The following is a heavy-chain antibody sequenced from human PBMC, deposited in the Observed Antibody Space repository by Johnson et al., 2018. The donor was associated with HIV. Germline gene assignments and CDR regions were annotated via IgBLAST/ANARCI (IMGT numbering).Heavy chain of an antibody. CDR3: AKGQIPAAASRAFDI. D-gene: IGHD2-2*01. CDR1: GITFSSYG. Sequence: QVQLVESGGGVVQPGRSLRLSCEASGITFSSYGMNWVRQAPGKGLEWVAVIWYDGSNKYYADSVKGRFTISRDNSKNTLYLQMNSLRAEDTAVYYCAKGQIPAAASRAFDIGGQGTMVTVSS. J-gene: IGHJ3*02. V-gene: IGHV3-33*06. CDR2: IWYDGSNK.